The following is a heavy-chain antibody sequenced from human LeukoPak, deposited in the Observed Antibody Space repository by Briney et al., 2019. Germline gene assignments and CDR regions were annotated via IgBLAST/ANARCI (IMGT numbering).Heavy chain of an antibody. CDR3: AREGSGSYYFRAFDI. Sequence: SETLSLTCIVSGDSISSSNSYWGWIRQPPGKGLEWIGYINYSGSTNSNPSLKSRVTISVDTSKNQFSLKLSSVTAADTAVYYCAREGSGSYYFRAFDIWGQGTMVTVSS. J-gene: IGHJ3*02. CDR1: GDSISSSNSY. CDR2: INYSGST. V-gene: IGHV4-61*01. D-gene: IGHD1-26*01.